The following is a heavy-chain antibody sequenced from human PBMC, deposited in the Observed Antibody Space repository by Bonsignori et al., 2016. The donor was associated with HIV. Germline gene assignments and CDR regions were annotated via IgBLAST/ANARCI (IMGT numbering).Heavy chain of an antibody. D-gene: IGHD5-18*01. CDR1: GFTFSNTW. CDR2: INSDGSTT. Sequence: EVQLVESGGGLVQPGGSLRLSCAASGFTFSNTWMHWVRQVPGKGLVWVSYINSDGSTTTYADSVKGRFTISRDNAKNTVYLQMNSLRAEDTAVYYCARDQSYSLNFWGREPWSPSP. CDR3: ARDQSYSLNF. J-gene: IGHJ4*02. V-gene: IGHV3-74*01.